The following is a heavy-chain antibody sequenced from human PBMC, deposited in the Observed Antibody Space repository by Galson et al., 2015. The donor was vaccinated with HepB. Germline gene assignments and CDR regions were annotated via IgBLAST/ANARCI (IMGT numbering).Heavy chain of an antibody. J-gene: IGHJ4*02. CDR2: ISSAGDIK. CDR3: TRDAMGRGSGSYSAFDY. D-gene: IGHD1-26*01. CDR1: GLTFNIYT. V-gene: IGHV3-30-3*01. Sequence: SLRLSCAASGLTFNIYTMHWVRQAPGKGLEWAATISSAGDIKYYADSVKGRFTISRDNSKNMLYLQMNSLRADDTAVYYCTRDAMGRGSGSYSAFDYWGQGTLVTVSS.